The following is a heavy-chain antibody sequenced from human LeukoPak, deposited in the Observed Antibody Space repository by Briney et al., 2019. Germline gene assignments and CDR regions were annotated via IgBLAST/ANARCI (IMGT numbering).Heavy chain of an antibody. J-gene: IGHJ4*02. CDR3: ARGGPIAVAGTAGLAFDY. D-gene: IGHD6-19*01. CDR2: MNPNSGNT. Sequence: ASVKVSCKASGYTFTSYDINWVRQATGQGLEWMGWMNPNSGNTGYAQKFQGRVTITRNTSTSTAYMELSSLRSEDTAVYYCARGGPIAVAGTAGLAFDYWGQGTLVTVSS. CDR1: GYTFTSYD. V-gene: IGHV1-8*03.